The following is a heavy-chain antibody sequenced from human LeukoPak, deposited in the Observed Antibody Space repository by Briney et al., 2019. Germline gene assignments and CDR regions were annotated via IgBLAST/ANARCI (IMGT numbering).Heavy chain of an antibody. CDR2: IYTSGNT. CDR1: GGSINSGSYY. Sequence: SETLSLTCTVSGGSINSGSYYWSWIRQPAGKGLEWIGRIYTSGNTNYNPSLKSRVTLSVDTSKNQFSLKLSSVTAADTAVYYCARMPAIAAAGAFDYWGQGTLVTVSS. D-gene: IGHD6-13*01. J-gene: IGHJ4*02. V-gene: IGHV4-61*02. CDR3: ARMPAIAAAGAFDY.